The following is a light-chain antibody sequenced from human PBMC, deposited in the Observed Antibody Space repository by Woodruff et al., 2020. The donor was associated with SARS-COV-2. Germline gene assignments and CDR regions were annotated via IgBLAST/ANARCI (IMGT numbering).Light chain of an antibody. CDR2: VNSDGSH. CDR3: QTWVSGGRAV. J-gene: IGLJ3*02. Sequence: QQQPGRSPQFLLRVNSDGSHIKGDGIPDRFSASSSGAERTLIISGLQAEDECDYYCQTWVSGGRAVFGGGTMLTVL. V-gene: IGLV4-69*01.